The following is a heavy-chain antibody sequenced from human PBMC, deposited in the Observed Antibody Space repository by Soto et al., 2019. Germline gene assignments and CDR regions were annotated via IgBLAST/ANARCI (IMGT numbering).Heavy chain of an antibody. CDR1: GGSVSSGSYY. V-gene: IGHV4-61*01. J-gene: IGHJ4*02. CDR3: ARAYGDCFDY. CDR2: IYYSGST. Sequence: SETLSLTCTVSGGSVSSGSYYWSWIRQPPGKGLEWIGYIYYSGSTNYNPSLKSRVTISVDTSKNQFSLKLSSVTAADTAVYYCARAYGDCFDYWGQGTLVTVSS. D-gene: IGHD4-17*01.